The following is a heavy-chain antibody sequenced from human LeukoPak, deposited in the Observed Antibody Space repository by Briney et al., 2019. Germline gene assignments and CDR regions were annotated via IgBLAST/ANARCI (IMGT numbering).Heavy chain of an antibody. J-gene: IGHJ4*02. CDR2: IYSSGST. D-gene: IGHD3-9*01. Sequence: SETLSLTCTVSGGSISSYYWSWIRQPPGKGLEWIGYIYSSGSTNYNPSLKSRVTISLDTSKNHFSLKLSSVTAADTAVYYCASAYYDILGGHFDYWGQGTLVTVSS. CDR1: GGSISSYY. V-gene: IGHV4-59*01. CDR3: ASAYYDILGGHFDY.